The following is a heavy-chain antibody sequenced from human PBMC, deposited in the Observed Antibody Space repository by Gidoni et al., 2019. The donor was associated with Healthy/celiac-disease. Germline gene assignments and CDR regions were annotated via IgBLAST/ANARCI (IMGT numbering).Heavy chain of an antibody. D-gene: IGHD6-13*01. Sequence: QVQLVQSGAEVKKPGASVKVSCEASGYTFTSYGISWVRQAPGQGREWMGWISAYNGNTNYAQKLQGRVTMTTDTSTSTAYMELRSLRSDDTAVYYCARDIYPSSWYLVEGGAFDIWGQGTMVTVSS. CDR3: ARDIYPSSWYLVEGGAFDI. CDR1: GYTFTSYG. CDR2: ISAYNGNT. V-gene: IGHV1-18*01. J-gene: IGHJ3*02.